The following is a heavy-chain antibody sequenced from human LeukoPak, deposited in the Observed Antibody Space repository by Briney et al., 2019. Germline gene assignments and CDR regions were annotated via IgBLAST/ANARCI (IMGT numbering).Heavy chain of an antibody. CDR3: AKDHGADY. CDR1: GFTLSSYW. J-gene: IGHJ4*02. V-gene: IGHV3-7*03. D-gene: IGHD3-16*01. CDR2: IKQDGSEK. Sequence: GGSLRLSCAASGFTLSSYWMSWVRQAPGKGLEWVANIKQDGSEKYYVDSVKGRFTISRDNAKNSLYLQMNSLRAEDTAVYYCAKDHGADYWGQGTLVTVSS.